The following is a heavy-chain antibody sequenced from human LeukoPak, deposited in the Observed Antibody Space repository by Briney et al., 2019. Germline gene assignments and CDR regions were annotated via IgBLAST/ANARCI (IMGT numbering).Heavy chain of an antibody. V-gene: IGHV4-39*01. CDR3: VRVDGSGYSPY. D-gene: IGHD5-18*01. J-gene: IGHJ4*02. CDR2: VSYTGDT. Sequence: SETLSLTCTVSGDSIISNTFSLGWIRQPPGKGLEWIGNVSYTGDTYYNPSLKSRVTMSADTSKNQFSLKVNSVTAADTALYFCVRVDGSGYSPYWGQGTLVTVSS. CDR1: GDSIISNTFS.